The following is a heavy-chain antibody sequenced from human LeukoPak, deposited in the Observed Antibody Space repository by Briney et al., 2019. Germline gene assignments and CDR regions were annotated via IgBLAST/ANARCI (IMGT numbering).Heavy chain of an antibody. CDR1: GGSISSYY. J-gene: IGHJ4*02. CDR3: AGFKTGDDSSGYYVFDY. V-gene: IGHV4-59*01. D-gene: IGHD3-22*01. CDR2: IYYSGST. Sequence: SETLSLTCTDSGGSISSYYWSWIRQPPGKGLEWIGYIYYSGSTNYNPSLKSRVSISVDTSKNQFSLKLSSVTAADTAVYYCAGFKTGDDSSGYYVFDYWGQGTLVTVSS.